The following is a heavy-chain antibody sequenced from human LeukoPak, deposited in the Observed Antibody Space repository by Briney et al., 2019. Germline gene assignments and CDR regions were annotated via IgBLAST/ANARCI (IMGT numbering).Heavy chain of an antibody. CDR2: INPNSGGT. CDR3: AREAKIVVVVAAKTHRNNWFDP. V-gene: IGHV1-2*02. CDR1: GYTFTGYY. J-gene: IGHJ5*02. D-gene: IGHD2-15*01. Sequence: ASVKVSCKASGYTFTGYYMHWARQAPGQGLEWMGWINPNSGGTNYAQKFQGRVTMTRDTSISTAYMELSRLRSDDTAVYYCAREAKIVVVVAAKTHRNNWFDPWGQGTLVTVSS.